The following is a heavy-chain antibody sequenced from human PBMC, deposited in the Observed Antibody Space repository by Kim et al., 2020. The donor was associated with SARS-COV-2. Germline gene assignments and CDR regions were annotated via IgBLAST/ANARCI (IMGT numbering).Heavy chain of an antibody. V-gene: IGHV4-59*01. CDR2: IYYSGST. CDR3: ARGYEPPDY. J-gene: IGHJ4*02. D-gene: IGHD3-3*01. Sequence: SETLSLTCTVSGGSNSSYYWSWIRQPPGKGLEWIGYIYYSGSTNYNPSLKSRVTISVDTSKNQFSLKLSSVTAADTAVYYCARGYEPPDYWGQGTLVTVSS. CDR1: GGSNSSYY.